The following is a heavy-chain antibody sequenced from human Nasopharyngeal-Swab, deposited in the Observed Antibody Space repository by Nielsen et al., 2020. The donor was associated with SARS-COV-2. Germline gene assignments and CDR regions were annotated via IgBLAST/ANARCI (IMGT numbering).Heavy chain of an antibody. CDR1: GDSVSSSSAA. CDR3: ARARGAYGDYYYYYKDV. CDR2: TYYRSKWYN. J-gene: IGHJ6*03. D-gene: IGHD4-17*01. Sequence: LRLSCAISGDSVSSSSAAWNWIRQSPSRGLEWLGRTYYRSKWYNDYAVSVKSRITINPDTSKNQFSLHLNSVTPEDTAVYYCARARGAYGDYYYYYKDVWGKGTTVTVSS. V-gene: IGHV6-1*01.